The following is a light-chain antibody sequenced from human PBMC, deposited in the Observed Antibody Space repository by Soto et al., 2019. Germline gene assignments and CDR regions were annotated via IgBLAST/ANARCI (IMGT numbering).Light chain of an antibody. CDR3: SSYTSSITLV. CDR2: DVS. J-gene: IGLJ2*01. CDR1: STDVGGYNY. V-gene: IGLV2-14*01. Sequence: QSALTQPASVSGXPGQSXTIXXTGTSTDVGGYNYVSWYQQHPGKAPKLMIYDVSSRPSGVSNRFSGSKSGNTASLTISGLQAEDEADYYCSSYTSSITLVFGGGTKLTVL.